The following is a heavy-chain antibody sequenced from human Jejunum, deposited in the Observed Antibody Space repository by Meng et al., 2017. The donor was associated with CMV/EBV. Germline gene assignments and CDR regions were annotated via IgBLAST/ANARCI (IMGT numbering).Heavy chain of an antibody. CDR3: TRVDTGTTFLHDF. CDR2: IHHTGST. CDR1: GGPMTSNNSH. D-gene: IGHD4-11*01. V-gene: IGHV4-39*07. J-gene: IGHJ4*02. Sequence: SGGPMTSNNSHWGWIRHSPGKGLEWIGSIHHTGSTYYNPSLKRRLTISVDTSNNQFSLKLTSVTVADTAVYYCTRVDTGTTFLHDFWGQGTLVTVSS.